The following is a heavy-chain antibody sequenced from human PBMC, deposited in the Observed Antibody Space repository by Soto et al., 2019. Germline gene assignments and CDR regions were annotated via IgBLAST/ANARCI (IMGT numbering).Heavy chain of an antibody. Sequence: QVQLVESGGGVVQPGRSLRLSCAASGFTFSSYAMHWVRQAPGKGLEWVAVISYDGSNKYYADSVKGRFTISRDNSKNTLYLQMNSLRAEDTAVFYCWRDLAVAGFDYRGQGTMVTASS. J-gene: IGHJ4*02. CDR2: ISYDGSNK. CDR1: GFTFSSYA. V-gene: IGHV3-30-3*01. D-gene: IGHD6-19*01. CDR3: WRDLAVAGFDY.